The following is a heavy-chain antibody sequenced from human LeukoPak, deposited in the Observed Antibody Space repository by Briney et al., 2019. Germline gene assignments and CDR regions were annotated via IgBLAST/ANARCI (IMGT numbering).Heavy chain of an antibody. D-gene: IGHD6-19*01. CDR2: IYYSGST. CDR1: GGSISSYY. Sequence: SETLSLTCTVSGGSISSYYWSWIRQPPGKGLEWIGYIYYSGSTNYNPSLKSRVTISVDASKNQFSLKLSSVTAADTAVYYCARTLAVAGYYYYYGMDVWGQGTTVTVSS. CDR3: ARTLAVAGYYYYYGMDV. V-gene: IGHV4-59*01. J-gene: IGHJ6*02.